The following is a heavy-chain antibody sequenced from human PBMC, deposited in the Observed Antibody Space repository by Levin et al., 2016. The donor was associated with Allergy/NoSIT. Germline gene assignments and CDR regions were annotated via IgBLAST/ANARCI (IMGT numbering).Heavy chain of an antibody. J-gene: IGHJ4*02. Sequence: WVRQAPGQGLEWMGWISAYNGNTGYAQKFQGRVTMTRNTSISTAYMELSSLRSEDTAVYYCARGWATGTTSYWGQGTLVTVSS. V-gene: IGHV1-8*01. CDR2: ISAYNGNT. D-gene: IGHD1-7*01. CDR3: ARGWATGTTSY.